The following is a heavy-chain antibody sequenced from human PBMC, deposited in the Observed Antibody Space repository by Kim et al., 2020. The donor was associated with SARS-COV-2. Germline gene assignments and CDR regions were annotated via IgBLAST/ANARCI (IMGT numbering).Heavy chain of an antibody. CDR1: GLTFSSYS. Sequence: GGSLRLSCAASGLTFSSYSMNWVRQAPGKGLEWVSSISSSSSYIYYADSVKGRFTISRDNAKNSLYLQMNSLRAEDTAVYYCAREGYCSSTSCYYYYYGMDGWGQGTTGTVSS. CDR2: ISSSSSYI. V-gene: IGHV3-21*01. CDR3: AREGYCSSTSCYYYYYGMDG. D-gene: IGHD2-2*01. J-gene: IGHJ6*02.